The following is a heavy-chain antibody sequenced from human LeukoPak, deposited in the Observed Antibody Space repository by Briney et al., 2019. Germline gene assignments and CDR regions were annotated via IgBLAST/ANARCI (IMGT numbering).Heavy chain of an antibody. CDR2: IYYSGST. V-gene: IGHV4-59*08. Sequence: SETLSLTCTVSGGSISSYYWSWIRQPPGKGLEWIGYIYYSGSTNYNPSLKSRVTISVDTSKNQFSLKLSSVTAADTAVYYCARHTYYYDSSGHYYSGFDYWGQGTLVTVSS. D-gene: IGHD3-22*01. CDR1: GGSISSYY. J-gene: IGHJ4*02. CDR3: ARHTYYYDSSGHYYSGFDY.